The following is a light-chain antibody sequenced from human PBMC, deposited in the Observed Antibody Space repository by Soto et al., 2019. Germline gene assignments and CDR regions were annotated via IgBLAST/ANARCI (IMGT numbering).Light chain of an antibody. V-gene: IGKV3-20*01. J-gene: IGKJ5*01. CDR1: QSVSSSY. CDR3: QQYGSSIT. CDR2: GAS. Sequence: EIVLTQSPGTLSLSPGERATLSCRASQSVSSSYLAWYQQKPGQAPRLLIYGASSRATGIPDRFSGSGSGTDFPLPISRLEPEDFAVYYCQQYGSSITFGQATRLEIK.